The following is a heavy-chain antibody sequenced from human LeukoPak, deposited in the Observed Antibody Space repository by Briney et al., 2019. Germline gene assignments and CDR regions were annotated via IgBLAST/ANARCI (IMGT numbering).Heavy chain of an antibody. V-gene: IGHV3-9*01. CDR3: AKDISGSSGWFRFDY. CDR1: GFTFDDYA. D-gene: IGHD6-19*01. J-gene: IGHJ4*02. Sequence: GGSLRLSCAASGFTFDDYAMHWVRQAPGKGLEWVSGISWNSGSIGYADSVKGRFTISRDNAKNSLYLQMNSLRAEDTALYYCAKDISGSSGWFRFDYWGQGTLVTVSS. CDR2: ISWNSGSI.